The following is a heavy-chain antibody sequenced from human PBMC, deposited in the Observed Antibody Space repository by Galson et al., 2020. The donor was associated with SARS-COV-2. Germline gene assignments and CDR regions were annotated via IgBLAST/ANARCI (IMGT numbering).Heavy chain of an antibody. J-gene: IGHJ3*01. CDR1: GFTFSRYS. D-gene: IGHD1-26*01. CDR3: ARSPNTEVGASDGMLDY. Sequence: GESLKISCAASGFTFSRYSMNWVRQAPGKGLEWVSINSSSSSYIYYADSVKGRITIANDNAKKSLYLQLNSLGVEDEAIYYCARSPNTEVGASDGMLDYWGQGTMVTVSS. CDR2: NSSSSSYI. V-gene: IGHV3-21*01.